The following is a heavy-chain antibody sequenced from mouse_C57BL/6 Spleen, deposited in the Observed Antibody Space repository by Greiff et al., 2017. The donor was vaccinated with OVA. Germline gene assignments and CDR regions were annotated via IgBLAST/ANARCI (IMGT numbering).Heavy chain of an antibody. CDR1: GFTFSDYG. Sequence: EVKLVESGGGLVKPGGSLKLSCAASGFTFSDYGMHWVRQAPEKGLEWVAYISSGSSTIYYADTVKGRFTISRDNAKNTLFLQMTSLRSEDTAMYYCASGYYYGSGGAMDYWGQGTSVTVSS. J-gene: IGHJ4*01. CDR2: ISSGSSTI. D-gene: IGHD1-1*01. V-gene: IGHV5-17*01. CDR3: ASGYYYGSGGAMDY.